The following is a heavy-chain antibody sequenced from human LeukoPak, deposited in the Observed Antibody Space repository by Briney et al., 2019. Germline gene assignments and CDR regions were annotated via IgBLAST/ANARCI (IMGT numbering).Heavy chain of an antibody. CDR2: ISDSGGYT. J-gene: IGHJ4*02. V-gene: IGHV3-23*01. CDR1: GLTFRTYA. D-gene: IGHD4-17*01. Sequence: GGSLRLSCAASGLTFRTYAMSWVRQAPGKGLEWVSSISDSGGYTFYADSVKGRFTISRDNAKNSLYLRMNSLRAEDTAVYYCARTDYGDYYPNYWGQGTLVTVSS. CDR3: ARTDYGDYYPNY.